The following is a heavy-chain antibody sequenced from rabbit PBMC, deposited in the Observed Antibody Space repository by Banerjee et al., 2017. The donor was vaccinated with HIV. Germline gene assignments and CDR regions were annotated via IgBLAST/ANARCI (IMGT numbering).Heavy chain of an antibody. J-gene: IGHJ4*01. CDR2: IDAGNSRST. D-gene: IGHD8-1*01. Sequence: QEQLVESGGGLVQPGGSLKLFCKASGFDFSSYGVSWVRQAPGKGLEWIACIDAGNSRSTYYASWAKGRFTISETSSTTMTLQMTSLTGADTATYFCARAGSSDVSYFDLWGPGTLVTVS. V-gene: IGHV1S45*01. CDR1: GFDFSSYG. CDR3: ARAGSSDVSYFDL.